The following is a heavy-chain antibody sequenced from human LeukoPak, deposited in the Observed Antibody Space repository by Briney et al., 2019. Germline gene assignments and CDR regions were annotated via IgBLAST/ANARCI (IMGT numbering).Heavy chain of an antibody. J-gene: IGHJ3*02. Sequence: GGSLRLSCAASGFTFSSYAMSWVRQAPGKGLEWVSAISGSGGSTYYADSVKGRFTISRDSSKNTLYLQMNSLRAEDTAVYYCAKGHAYDSSGYGAFDIWGQGTMVTVSS. CDR3: AKGHAYDSSGYGAFDI. CDR1: GFTFSSYA. D-gene: IGHD3-22*01. V-gene: IGHV3-23*01. CDR2: ISGSGGST.